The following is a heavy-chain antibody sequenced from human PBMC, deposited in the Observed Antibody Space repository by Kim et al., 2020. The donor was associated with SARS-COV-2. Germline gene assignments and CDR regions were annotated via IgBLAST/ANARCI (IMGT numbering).Heavy chain of an antibody. J-gene: IGHJ6*02. CDR1: GGTFSSYA. Sequence: SVKVSCKASGGTFSSYAISWVRQAPGQGLEWMGGIIPIFGTANYAQKFQGRVTITADESTSTAYMELSSLRSEDTAVYYCARDPSLGTYYYYGMDVWGQGTTVTVSS. CDR2: IIPIFGTA. V-gene: IGHV1-69*13. D-gene: IGHD7-27*01. CDR3: ARDPSLGTYYYYGMDV.